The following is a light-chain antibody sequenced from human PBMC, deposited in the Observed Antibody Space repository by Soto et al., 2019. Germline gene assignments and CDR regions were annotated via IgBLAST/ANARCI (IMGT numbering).Light chain of an antibody. Sequence: DIVLTQSPATLSLSPGQIATLSCRASQSVSSYLAWYQQKAGQAPRLLIYEGSNRATGIPTRFSGSGSGTDFTLTISGLEPEDFAVYYCQQRNNWPWTFGQGTKVDIK. CDR2: EGS. J-gene: IGKJ1*01. CDR1: QSVSSY. V-gene: IGKV3-11*01. CDR3: QQRNNWPWT.